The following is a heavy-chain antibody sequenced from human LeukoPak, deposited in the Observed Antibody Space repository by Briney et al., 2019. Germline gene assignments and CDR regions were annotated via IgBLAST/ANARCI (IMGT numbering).Heavy chain of an antibody. CDR2: IYHSGST. CDR3: ARHVVPAAMGIDY. V-gene: IGHV4-4*02. Sequence: SGTLSLTCAVSGGSISSSNWWSWVRQPPGKGLEWIGEIYHSGSTNYNPSLKSRVTISVDKSKNQFSLKLSSVTAADTAVYYCARHVVPAAMGIDYWGQGTLVTVSS. J-gene: IGHJ4*02. D-gene: IGHD2-2*01. CDR1: GGSISSSNW.